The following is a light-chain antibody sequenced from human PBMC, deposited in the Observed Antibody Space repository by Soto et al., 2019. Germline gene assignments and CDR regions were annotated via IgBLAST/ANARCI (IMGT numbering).Light chain of an antibody. V-gene: IGKV3-11*01. CDR2: DAS. CDR1: QSVSSY. CDR3: QQRSNWPPIT. J-gene: IGKJ5*01. Sequence: EIVLTQSPATLSLSPGERANISCRASQSVSSYLAWYQQKPGQAPRLLIYDASHRATGIPARFSGSGSGTDFTLTISSLEPEDFAVYYCQQRSNWPPITFGQGTRLEIK.